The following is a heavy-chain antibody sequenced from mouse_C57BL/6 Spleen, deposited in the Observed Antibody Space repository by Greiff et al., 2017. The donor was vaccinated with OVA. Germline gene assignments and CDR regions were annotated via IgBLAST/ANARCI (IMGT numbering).Heavy chain of an antibody. Sequence: EVQLQQSGPELVKPGASVKISCKASGYTFTDYYMNWVKQSHGKSLEWIGDINPNNGGTSYNQKFKGKATLTVDKSSSTAYMELRSLTSEDSAVYYCARGPYDYDRYYFDYWGQGTTLTVSS. CDR1: GYTFTDYY. J-gene: IGHJ2*01. CDR3: ARGPYDYDRYYFDY. D-gene: IGHD2-4*01. CDR2: INPNNGGT. V-gene: IGHV1-26*01.